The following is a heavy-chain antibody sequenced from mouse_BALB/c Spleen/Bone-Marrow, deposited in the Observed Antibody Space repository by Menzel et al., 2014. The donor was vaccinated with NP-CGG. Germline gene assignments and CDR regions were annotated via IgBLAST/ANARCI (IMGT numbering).Heavy chain of an antibody. V-gene: IGHV4-2*02. Sequence: EVKLMESGGGLVQPGGSLNLSCAASGFDFSRYWMSWARQAPGKGQEWIGEINPGSSTINYTPSLKDKFIISRDNAKNTLYLQMSKVRSEDTALYYCARLAVWGAMDYWGQGTPVTVSS. CDR3: ARLAVWGAMDY. CDR2: INPGSSTI. CDR1: GFDFSRYW. D-gene: IGHD2-10*02. J-gene: IGHJ4*01.